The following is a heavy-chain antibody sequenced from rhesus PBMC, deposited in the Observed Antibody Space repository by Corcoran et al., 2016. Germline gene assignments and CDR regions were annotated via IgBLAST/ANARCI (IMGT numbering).Heavy chain of an antibody. CDR3: ARGGYYSGSYYHSFDY. CDR2: INGNRVST. D-gene: IGHD3-16*01. J-gene: IGHJ4*01. V-gene: IGHV4-80*01. Sequence: QVQLQESGPGLVKPSETLSLTCAVSGASISSSWWSWIRQPPGKGLEWIGEINGNRVSTLLTPSLKRRVTISTDASKNQLSLIRNSVTAADAAVYYCARGGYYSGSYYHSFDYWGQGVLVTVSS. CDR1: GASISSSW.